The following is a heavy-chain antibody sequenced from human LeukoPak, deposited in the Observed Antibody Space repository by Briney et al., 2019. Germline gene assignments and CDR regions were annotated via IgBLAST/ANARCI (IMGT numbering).Heavy chain of an antibody. D-gene: IGHD3-3*01. V-gene: IGHV4-4*07. CDR2: IYISGTT. Sequence: PSETLSLTCIVSGASVNGYYWSWIRQSAGRGLEWIGHIYISGTTDYNPSLRGRVTLSLDMSKNSFSLRLKSVTAADTAIYYCAREYDFWTGTDFSRGWLDPWGQGILVTVSS. CDR1: GASVNGYY. CDR3: AREYDFWTGTDFSRGWLDP. J-gene: IGHJ5*02.